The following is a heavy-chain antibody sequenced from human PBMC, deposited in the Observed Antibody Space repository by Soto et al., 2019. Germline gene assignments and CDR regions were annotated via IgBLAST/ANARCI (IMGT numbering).Heavy chain of an antibody. V-gene: IGHV4-30-2*01. CDR1: GESLSSGGFS. CDR2: IYHSGTS. J-gene: IGHJ4*02. Sequence: PSETLSLTCAVAGESLSSGGFSWSWLRKPPGKGLEWIGYIYHSGTSFYNPSLKSRVTISVDGSKNQFSLKVKSVTAADTAVYYCARGRLVPAVNFDYWGLGTLVTVSS. D-gene: IGHD2-2*01. CDR3: ARGRLVPAVNFDY.